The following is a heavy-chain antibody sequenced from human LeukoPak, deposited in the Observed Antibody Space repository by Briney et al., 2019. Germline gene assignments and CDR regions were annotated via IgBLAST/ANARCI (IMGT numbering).Heavy chain of an antibody. J-gene: IGHJ4*02. CDR2: IYTSGST. CDR3: ARGGGCGYSGYDPYYFDY. D-gene: IGHD5-12*01. V-gene: IGHV4-4*07. Sequence: SETLSLTCTVSGGSISSYYWSWIRQPAGKGLEWIGRIYTSGSTNYNPSLKSRVTMSVDTSKNQFSLKLSSVTAADTAVYYCARGGGCGYSGYDPYYFDYWGQGTLVTVSS. CDR1: GGSISSYY.